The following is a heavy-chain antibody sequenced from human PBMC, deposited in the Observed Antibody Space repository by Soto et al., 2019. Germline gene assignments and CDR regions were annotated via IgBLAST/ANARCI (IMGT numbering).Heavy chain of an antibody. CDR2: IYYSGST. V-gene: IGHV4-30-4*01. CDR1: GGSISSGDYY. CDR3: ARARYTFLDYGDYGGFDY. J-gene: IGHJ4*02. D-gene: IGHD4-17*01. Sequence: PSETLSLTCTVSGGSISSGDYYWSWIRQPPGKGLEWIGYIYYSGSTYYNPSLKSRVTISVDTSKNQFSLKLSSVTAADTAVYYCARARYTFLDYGDYGGFDYWGQGTLVTVSS.